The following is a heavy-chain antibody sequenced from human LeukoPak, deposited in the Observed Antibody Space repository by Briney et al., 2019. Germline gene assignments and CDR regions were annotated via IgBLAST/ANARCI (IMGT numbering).Heavy chain of an antibody. D-gene: IGHD6-13*01. V-gene: IGHV4-39*01. CDR1: GGSISSSSYY. CDR3: ARRVFGLAAAGLFDY. Sequence: SETLSLTCTVSGGSISSSSYYWGWIRQPPGKGLEWIGSIYYSGSTYYNPSLKSRVTISVDTSKNQFSLKLSSVTAADTAVYYCARRVFGLAAAGLFDYWGQGTLVTVSS. CDR2: IYYSGST. J-gene: IGHJ4*02.